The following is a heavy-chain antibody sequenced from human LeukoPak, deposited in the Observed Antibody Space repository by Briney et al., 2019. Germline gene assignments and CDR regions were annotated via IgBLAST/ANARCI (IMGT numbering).Heavy chain of an antibody. CDR1: GFTFSSYG. V-gene: IGHV3-30*03. D-gene: IGHD5-18*01. CDR3: ARTAMVLFDY. CDR2: ISYDGSNK. Sequence: GGSLRLSCAASGFTFSSYGMHWVRQAPGKGLEWVAVISYDGSNKYYADSVKGRFTISRDNSKNTLYLQMNSLRAEDTAVYYCARTAMVLFDYWGQGTLVTVSS. J-gene: IGHJ4*02.